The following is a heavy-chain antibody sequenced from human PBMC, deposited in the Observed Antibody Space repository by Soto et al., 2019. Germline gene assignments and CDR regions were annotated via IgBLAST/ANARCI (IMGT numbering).Heavy chain of an antibody. CDR1: GFTFSSYP. J-gene: IGHJ4*02. CDR2: ITGGATNA. CDR3: AKEAARPGPCDS. Sequence: EVQLLESGGGLVQPGGSLRLSCEASGFTFSSYPMSWVRQAPGKGLEWISGITGGATNAYHADSVKGRITISRDNSKNTLYLQLNSLKAEDTAVYYCAKEAARPGPCDSWGQGTLVTVSS. D-gene: IGHD6-6*01. V-gene: IGHV3-23*01.